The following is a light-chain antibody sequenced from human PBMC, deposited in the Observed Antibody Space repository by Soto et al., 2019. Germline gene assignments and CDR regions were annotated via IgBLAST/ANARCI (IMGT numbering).Light chain of an antibody. V-gene: IGKV3-15*01. CDR2: GAS. CDR3: QQYHYWWT. Sequence: EIVMTQSPATLSVSPGERATLSCRASQSVNNNLAWYQQKPGQAPRLLIYGASTRATGIPARFSGSGSGTEFTLTISSLQSEALAVYYCQQYHYWWTFGQGTKV. CDR1: QSVNNN. J-gene: IGKJ1*01.